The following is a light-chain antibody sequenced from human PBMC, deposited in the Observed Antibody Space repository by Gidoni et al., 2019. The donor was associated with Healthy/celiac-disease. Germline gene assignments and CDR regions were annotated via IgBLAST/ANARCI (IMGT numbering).Light chain of an antibody. V-gene: IGLV3-9*01. CDR2: RDS. CDR3: KVWDSSTGNYV. CDR1: NIGSKN. Sequence: SYELTQPLSVSVALGQTARITCGGNNIGSKNVHWYQQKPGQAPVLVIYRDSNRPSGIPERFSGSNSGNTATLTISRAQAGDEADYYCKVWDSSTGNYVFGTGTKVTVL. J-gene: IGLJ1*01.